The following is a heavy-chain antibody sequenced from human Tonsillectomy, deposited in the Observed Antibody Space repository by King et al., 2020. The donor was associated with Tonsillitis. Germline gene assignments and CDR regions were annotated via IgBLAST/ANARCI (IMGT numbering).Heavy chain of an antibody. CDR2: MKSKTDGGTT. CDR3: TTAIEDCSGRY. J-gene: IGHJ4*02. Sequence: VQLVVSGGGLVKPGGSLRLSCAASGFTFSNAWMSWVRQAPGKGLEGVGRMKSKTDGGTTDYAAAVKGRFTISRDDSKNTLYLQRNSLKTADTAVYYCTTAIEDCSGRYWGQGTLVTVSS. CDR1: GFTFSNAW. V-gene: IGHV3-15*01. D-gene: IGHD3-10*02.